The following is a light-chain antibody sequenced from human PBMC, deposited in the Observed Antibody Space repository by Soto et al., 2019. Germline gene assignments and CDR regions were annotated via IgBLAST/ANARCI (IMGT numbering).Light chain of an antibody. CDR3: NSYTSSSTRV. Sequence: VLTQPASVSGSPGQSITISCTGTSSDVGGYNYVSWYQQHPGKAPKLMIYEVSNRPSGVSNRFSDSKSGNTASLTISGLQAEDEADYYCNSYTSSSTRVFGTGTKVTVL. CDR2: EVS. J-gene: IGLJ1*01. CDR1: SSDVGGYNY. V-gene: IGLV2-14*01.